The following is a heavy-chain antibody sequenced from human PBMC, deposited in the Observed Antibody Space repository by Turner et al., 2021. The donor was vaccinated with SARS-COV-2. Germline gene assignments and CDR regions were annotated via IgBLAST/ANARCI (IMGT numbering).Heavy chain of an antibody. CDR1: GFTFDDYA. D-gene: IGHD6-19*01. CDR2: SGSI. Sequence: EVQLVESGGGLVQPGRSLRLSCAASGFTFDDYAMHWVRQAPGKGLEWVSGSGSIGYADSVKGRFTITRDNAKNSLYLQMNSLRVEDTALYYCVKDRGYSSGGMDVWGQGTTVTVSS. J-gene: IGHJ6*02. V-gene: IGHV3-9*01. CDR3: VKDRGYSSGGMDV.